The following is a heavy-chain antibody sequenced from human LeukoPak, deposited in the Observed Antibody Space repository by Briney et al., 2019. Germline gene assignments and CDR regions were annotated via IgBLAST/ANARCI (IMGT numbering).Heavy chain of an antibody. D-gene: IGHD2-21*02. V-gene: IGHV3-23*01. CDR3: AKDPIVFNSGDYYLGAFNI. Sequence: GGSLTLSCAASGFTFSSFALNWVRQAQGKAPEWVSTINGSGGKTWYADSVKGRFTISRDDSKNTLYLQMNSLRAEDTAVYYCAKDPIVFNSGDYYLGAFNIWGQGTMVTVSS. J-gene: IGHJ3*02. CDR1: GFTFSSFA. CDR2: INGSGGKT.